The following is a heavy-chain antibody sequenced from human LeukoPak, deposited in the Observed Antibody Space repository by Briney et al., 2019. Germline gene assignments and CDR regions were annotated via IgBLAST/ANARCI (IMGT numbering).Heavy chain of an antibody. J-gene: IGHJ4*02. V-gene: IGHV3-21*01. Sequence: GGSLRLSCAASGFTFRSYSMIGLRQAPGKGVEWVSSISSSSSYIYYADSVKGRFTISRDNAKNSLYLQMNSLRAEDTAVYYCARDPYCSGGSCYYSDWDQGTLVTVSS. D-gene: IGHD2-15*01. CDR1: GFTFRSYS. CDR2: ISSSSSYI. CDR3: ARDPYCSGGSCYYSD.